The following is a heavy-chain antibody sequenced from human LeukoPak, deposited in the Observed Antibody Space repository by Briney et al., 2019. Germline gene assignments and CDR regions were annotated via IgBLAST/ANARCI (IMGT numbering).Heavy chain of an antibody. CDR2: ISAYNGHT. CDR3: VRADRTAITQDY. V-gene: IGHV1-18*01. D-gene: IGHD5-18*01. J-gene: IGHJ4*02. Sequence: ASVKVSCKASGYTFTSYGISWVRQAPGQGLEWMGWISAYNGHTDYAQNVKDRVTMTTDTSTNTAFMELRSLRSDDTAVYYCVRADRTAITQDYWGQGTLVTVSS. CDR1: GYTFTSYG.